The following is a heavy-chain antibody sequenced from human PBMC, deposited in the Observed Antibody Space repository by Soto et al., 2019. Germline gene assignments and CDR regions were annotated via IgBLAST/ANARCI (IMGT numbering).Heavy chain of an antibody. CDR1: GVTISYGGYS. CDR3: ARGGGYDSFDF. D-gene: IGHD3-3*01. Sequence: SETLSLTCSVSGVTISYGGYSWSWIRQSPGKGLEWLGYISHVETTYYNPSFQSRLSLSIDRTRNQFSLSLSFMTAADKAVYYCARGGGYDSFDFWGQGIQVTVSS. J-gene: IGHJ4*02. CDR2: ISHVETT. V-gene: IGHV4-30-2*06.